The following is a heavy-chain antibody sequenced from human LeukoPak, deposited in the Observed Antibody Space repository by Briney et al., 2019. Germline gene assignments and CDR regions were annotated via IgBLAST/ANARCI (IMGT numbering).Heavy chain of an antibody. CDR2: ISGSGGTT. J-gene: IGHJ4*02. CDR1: GFTFSSYS. Sequence: GGSLRLSCAASGFTFSSYSMNWVRQAPGKGLEWVSTISGSGGTTYYANSMEGRFTISRDNSKNTLFLQMNSLRAEDTAVYYCAKRYDFWTGYPDYWGQGTLVTVSS. V-gene: IGHV3-23*01. CDR3: AKRYDFWTGYPDY. D-gene: IGHD3-3*01.